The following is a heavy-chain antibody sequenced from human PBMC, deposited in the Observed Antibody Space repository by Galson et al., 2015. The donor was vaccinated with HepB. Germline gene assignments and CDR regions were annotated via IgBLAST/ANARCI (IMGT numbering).Heavy chain of an antibody. D-gene: IGHD6-13*01. V-gene: IGHV4-39*01. CDR2: IYYSGST. Sequence: LSLTCTVSGGSISSSSYYWGWIRQPPGKGLEWIGSIYYSGSTYYNPSLKSRVTISVDTSKNQFSLKLSSVTAADTAVYYCQGRSIAAGDYWGQGTLVTVSS. CDR1: GGSISSSSYY. J-gene: IGHJ4*02. CDR3: QGRSIAAGDY.